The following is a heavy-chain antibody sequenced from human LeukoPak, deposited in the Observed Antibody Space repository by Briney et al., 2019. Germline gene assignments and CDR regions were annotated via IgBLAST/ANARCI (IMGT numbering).Heavy chain of an antibody. CDR2: IKQDGSEK. Sequence: PGGSLRLSCAASGFTFSSYWMSWVRQAPGKGLEWVANIKQDGSEKYYVDSVKGRFTISRDNAKNSLYLQMNSLGAEDTAVYYCARRTAVAGTSYWFDPWGQGTLVTVSS. CDR1: GFTFSSYW. D-gene: IGHD6-19*01. V-gene: IGHV3-7*01. J-gene: IGHJ5*02. CDR3: ARRTAVAGTSYWFDP.